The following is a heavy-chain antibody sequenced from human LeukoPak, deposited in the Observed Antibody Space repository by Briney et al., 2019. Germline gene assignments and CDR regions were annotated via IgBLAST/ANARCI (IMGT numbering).Heavy chain of an antibody. J-gene: IGHJ4*02. CDR2: ISYKGSNK. CDR3: ARDERRAAAGTFDY. D-gene: IGHD6-13*01. V-gene: IGHV3-30-3*01. CDR1: GFTFSSYA. Sequence: GGSLRLSCAASGFTFSSYAMHWVRQAPGKGLEWVAVISYKGSNKYYADSVKGRFTISRDNSKNTLYLQMTSLRAEDTSVYYCARDERRAAAGTFDYWGQGTLVTVSS.